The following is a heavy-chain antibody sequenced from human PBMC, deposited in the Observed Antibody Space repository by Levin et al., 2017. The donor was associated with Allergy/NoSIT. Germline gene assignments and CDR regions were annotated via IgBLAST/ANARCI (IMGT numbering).Heavy chain of an antibody. V-gene: IGHV3-33*01. D-gene: IGHD3-16*01. CDR1: GFTFSSYG. Sequence: LSLTCAASGFTFSSYGMHWVRQAPGKGLEWVAVIWYDGSNKYYADSVKGRFTISRDNSKNTLYLQMNSLRAEDTAVYYCARALGGYFDYWGQGTLVTVSS. J-gene: IGHJ4*02. CDR3: ARALGGYFDY. CDR2: IWYDGSNK.